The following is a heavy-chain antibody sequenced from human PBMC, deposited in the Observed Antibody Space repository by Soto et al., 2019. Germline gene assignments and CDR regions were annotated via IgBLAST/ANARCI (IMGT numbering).Heavy chain of an antibody. J-gene: IGHJ4*02. CDR2: ISAYNGNT. V-gene: IGHV1-18*01. D-gene: IGHD1-26*01. CDR1: VYTFTSYG. Sequence: ASVKVSCKASVYTFTSYGISWVRQAPGQGLEWMGWISAYNGNTNYAQKLQGRVTMTTDTSTSTAYMELRSLRSDDTAVYYCARDLPGIVGATLDYWGQGTLVTVSS. CDR3: ARDLPGIVGATLDY.